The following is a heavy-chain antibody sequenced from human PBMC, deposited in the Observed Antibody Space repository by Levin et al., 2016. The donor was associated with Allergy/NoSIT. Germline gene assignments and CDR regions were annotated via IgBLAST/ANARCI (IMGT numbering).Heavy chain of an antibody. CDR3: TREGTSYYYGSGSPALDY. D-gene: IGHD3-10*01. CDR2: IRSKAYGGTT. J-gene: IGHJ4*02. Sequence: GGSLRLSCTASGFTFGDYAMSWVRQAPGKGLEWVGFIRSKAYGGTTEYAASVKGRFTISRDDSKSIAYLQMNSLKTEDTAVYYCTREGTSYYYGSGSPALDYWGQGTLVTVSS. V-gene: IGHV3-49*04. CDR1: GFTFGDYA.